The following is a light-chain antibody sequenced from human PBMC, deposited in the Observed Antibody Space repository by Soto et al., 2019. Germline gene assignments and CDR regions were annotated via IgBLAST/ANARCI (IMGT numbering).Light chain of an antibody. Sequence: EIVLTQSPCTLSFSPWERSNISFMASQGITNSYLAWYQQKPGQAPRLLLYGASFRATDIPDRFGGSGFGTDFTLTISRLEPEDFAVYCCQQYGTSPPTFGQGTRLEIK. CDR2: GAS. J-gene: IGKJ5*01. CDR3: QQYGTSPPT. V-gene: IGKV3-20*01. CDR1: QGITNSY.